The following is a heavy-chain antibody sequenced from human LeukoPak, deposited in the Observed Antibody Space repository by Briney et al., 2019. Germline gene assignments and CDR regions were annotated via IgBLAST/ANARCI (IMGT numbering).Heavy chain of an antibody. Sequence: PGGSLRLSCAASGFTFSSYWMSWVRQAPGKGLEWVANIKQDGSEKYYVDSVKGRFTISRDNAKNSLYLQMNSLRAEDTAVYYCARDIFSPYYCDSSGHGDYWGQGTLVTVSS. CDR3: ARDIFSPYYCDSSGHGDY. CDR1: GFTFSSYW. CDR2: IKQDGSEK. J-gene: IGHJ4*02. D-gene: IGHD3-22*01. V-gene: IGHV3-7*01.